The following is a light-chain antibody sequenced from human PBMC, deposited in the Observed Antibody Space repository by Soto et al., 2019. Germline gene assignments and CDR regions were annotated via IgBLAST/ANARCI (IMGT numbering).Light chain of an antibody. CDR1: SSDVGGYNY. CDR3: NSQRSSGTRV. CDR2: EVS. Sequence: QSALTQPPSASGSPGQSVTISCTGTSSDVGGYNYVSWYQHHPGKAPKLMIYEVSNRPSGVSNRFSGSKSGYTASLTISGLQAEDEADYYCNSQRSSGTRVFGTGTKVTVL. J-gene: IGLJ1*01. V-gene: IGLV2-14*01.